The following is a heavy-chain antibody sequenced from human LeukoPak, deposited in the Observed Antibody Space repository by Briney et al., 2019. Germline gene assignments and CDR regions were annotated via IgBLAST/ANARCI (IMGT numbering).Heavy chain of an antibody. CDR3: ARGGYHHGFDI. CDR2: TDNDGSDS. V-gene: IGHV3-74*01. D-gene: IGHD1-14*01. J-gene: IGHJ3*02. Sequence: AGGSLRLSCAASEFTFTNYWMHWVRQAPGEGLVWVSRTDNDGSDSIYADSVKGRFTISRDNAKNTVYLQMHGLRADDTAVYYCARGGYHHGFDIWGQGTMVTVSS. CDR1: EFTFTNYW.